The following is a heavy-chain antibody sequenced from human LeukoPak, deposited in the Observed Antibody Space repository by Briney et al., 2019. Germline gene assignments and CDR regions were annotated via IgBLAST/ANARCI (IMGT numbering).Heavy chain of an antibody. CDR2: IYTSGTTT. Sequence: SETLSLTCTVTDDPINSGVYYWNWIRQPAGKGLEWIGHIYTSGTTTNSNPSLKSRVAISLDTSKNHFSLKLSSVTAADTAVYYCARAKKRSGRSRNFYLDVWGKGTTVTVSS. V-gene: IGHV4-61*09. CDR1: DDPINSGVYY. CDR3: ARAKKRSGRSRNFYLDV. J-gene: IGHJ6*03. D-gene: IGHD1-26*01.